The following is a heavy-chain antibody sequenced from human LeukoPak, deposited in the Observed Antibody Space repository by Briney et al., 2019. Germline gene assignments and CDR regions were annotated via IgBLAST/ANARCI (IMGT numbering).Heavy chain of an antibody. CDR3: ARTRLRYSSSWFAFDI. D-gene: IGHD6-13*01. CDR2: ISYDGSNK. CDR1: GFTFSNYG. Sequence: GRSLRLSCAASGFTFSNYGMHWVRQAPGKGLEWVAVISYDGSNKYYADSVKGRFTISRDNSKNTLYLQMNSLRAEDTAVYYCARTRLRYSSSWFAFDIWGQGTMVTVSS. J-gene: IGHJ3*02. V-gene: IGHV3-30*03.